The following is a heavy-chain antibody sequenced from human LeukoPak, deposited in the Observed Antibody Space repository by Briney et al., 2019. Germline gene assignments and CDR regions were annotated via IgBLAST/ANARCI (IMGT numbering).Heavy chain of an antibody. CDR2: MKPDGSEK. CDR1: GFTFSTYG. V-gene: IGHV3-7*01. D-gene: IGHD2-2*02. Sequence: PGGSLRLSCAVSGFTFSTYGISWARRAPGKGLEWVANMKPDGSEKSYVDSVKVRFTISRDSSKNSLYMQMNSLRVEDMAVYYCARDPRQSHLVYTEGDYWGQGTLVTVSS. CDR3: ARDPRQSHLVYTEGDY. J-gene: IGHJ4*02.